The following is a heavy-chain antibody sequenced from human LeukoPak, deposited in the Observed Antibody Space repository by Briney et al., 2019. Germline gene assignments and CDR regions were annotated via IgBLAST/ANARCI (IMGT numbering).Heavy chain of an antibody. Sequence: SGPTLVNPTQTLTLTCAFSGFSLTTSGVGVGWIRQPPGKALEWLTLIYWDDDKRYSPSLKSRLTITKDTSKNEVVLTMTNLDPVDTATYYCARAYYGSGSYNNWFDPWGQGTLVTVSS. J-gene: IGHJ5*02. V-gene: IGHV2-5*02. CDR3: ARAYYGSGSYNNWFDP. D-gene: IGHD3-10*01. CDR2: IYWDDDK. CDR1: GFSLTTSGVG.